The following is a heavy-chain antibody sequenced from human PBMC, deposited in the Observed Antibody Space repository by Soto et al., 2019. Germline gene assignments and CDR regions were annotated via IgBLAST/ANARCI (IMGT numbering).Heavy chain of an antibody. CDR1: GFTFSSYS. J-gene: IGHJ4*02. D-gene: IGHD5-12*01. V-gene: IGHV3-21*01. CDR2: ISSSSSYI. Sequence: GSLRLSCGGSGFTFSSYSMNWVRQAPGKGLEWVSSISSSSSYIYYADSVKGRFTISRDNAKNSLYLQMNSLRAEDTGVYYCTRDKDGYSGYVLFHSGKGTRVTASS. CDR3: TRDKDGYSGYVLFH.